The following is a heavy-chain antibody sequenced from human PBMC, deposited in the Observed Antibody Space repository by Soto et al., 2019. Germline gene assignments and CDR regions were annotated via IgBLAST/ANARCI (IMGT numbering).Heavy chain of an antibody. Sequence: KVSCKASGYTFTGYYMHWVRQAPGQGLEWMGWINPNSGGTNYAQKFQGWVTMTRDTSISTAYMELSRLRSDDTAVYYCALQLDSTYYFDYWGQGTLVTVSS. CDR1: GYTFTGYY. CDR2: INPNSGGT. D-gene: IGHD1-1*01. V-gene: IGHV1-2*04. J-gene: IGHJ4*02. CDR3: ALQLDSTYYFDY.